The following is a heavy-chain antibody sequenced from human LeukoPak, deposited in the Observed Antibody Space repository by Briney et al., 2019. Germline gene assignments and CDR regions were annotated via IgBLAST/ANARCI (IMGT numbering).Heavy chain of an antibody. CDR2: IITILGKA. J-gene: IGHJ6*02. CDR1: GGTFSSYA. CDR3: AREDLDIVVVPAAKATSYYYYGMDV. D-gene: IGHD2-2*01. V-gene: IGHV1-69*04. Sequence: ASVKVSCMASGGTFSSYAICWVRQAPGQGLEWMGRIITILGKANYAQKFQGRVTITADKSTSTAYMELSSLRSEDTAVYYCAREDLDIVVVPAAKATSYYYYGMDVWGQGTTVTVSS.